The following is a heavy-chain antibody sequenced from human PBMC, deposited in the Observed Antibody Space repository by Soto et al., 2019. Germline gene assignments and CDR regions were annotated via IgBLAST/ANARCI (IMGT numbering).Heavy chain of an antibody. CDR3: AKDLADYDILTGYYGMVY. Sequence: GGSLRLSCAASGFTFSSYAMSWVRQAPGKGLEWVSAISGSGGSTYYADSVKGRFTISRDNSKNTLYLQMNSLRAEDAAVYYCAKDLADYDILTGYYGMVYWGQGTLVTVSS. V-gene: IGHV3-23*01. CDR2: ISGSGGST. D-gene: IGHD3-9*01. J-gene: IGHJ4*02. CDR1: GFTFSSYA.